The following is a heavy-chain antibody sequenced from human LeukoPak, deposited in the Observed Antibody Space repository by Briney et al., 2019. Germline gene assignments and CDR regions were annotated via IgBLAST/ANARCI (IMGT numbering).Heavy chain of an antibody. V-gene: IGHV3-43*02. CDR2: IHADGGRT. D-gene: IGHD2/OR15-2a*01. J-gene: IGHJ6*02. CDR3: STWAFYHGLDV. CDR1: GFAFADYA. Sequence: PGGSLRPSCAASGFAFADYAMHWVRQIPGKGLECVAHIHADGGRTFYADSVKGRFTVFRDNAKNSLFLQMDSLTSDDTAFYYCSTWAFYHGLDVWGQGPTVIVSS.